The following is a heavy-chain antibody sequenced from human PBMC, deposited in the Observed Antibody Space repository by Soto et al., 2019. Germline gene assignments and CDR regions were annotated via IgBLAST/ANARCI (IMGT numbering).Heavy chain of an antibody. D-gene: IGHD6-19*01. Sequence: QVQLVQSGAEVREPGASVKVSCKASGYSFTSLDINWVRQTAGQGLEWMGWMQPSTGRTGYAQKFQGRGTMTRDTSINTASMELTTLTSEDTAFYYCARGVSAGVDYWGQGTLVTVSS. CDR3: ARGVSAGVDY. CDR1: GYSFTSLD. CDR2: MQPSTGRT. V-gene: IGHV1-8*01. J-gene: IGHJ4*02.